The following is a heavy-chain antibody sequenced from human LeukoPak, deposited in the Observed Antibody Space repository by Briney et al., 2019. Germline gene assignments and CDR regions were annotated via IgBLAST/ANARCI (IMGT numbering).Heavy chain of an antibody. D-gene: IGHD2-8*01. J-gene: IGHJ4*02. CDR2: ISVYSGNT. Sequence: GASVKVSRKASGYTFSSYGISWVRQAPGQGLEWMGWISVYSGNTNYAQRLQGRVTMTTDTSTSTAYMELRSLRSDDTAVYYCARDANGVLGDYWGQGTLVTVSS. CDR3: ARDANGVLGDY. V-gene: IGHV1-18*01. CDR1: GYTFSSYG.